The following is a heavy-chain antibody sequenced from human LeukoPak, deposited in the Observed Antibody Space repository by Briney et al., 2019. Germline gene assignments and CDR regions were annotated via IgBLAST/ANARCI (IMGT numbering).Heavy chain of an antibody. V-gene: IGHV3-64*01. CDR3: ARGPYYYGSGSYFHPPYFDY. CDR2: ISSNGGST. Sequence: GGSLRLSCAASGFTFSSYAMHWVRQAPGKGLEYVSAISSNGGSTYYANSVKGRFTISRDNSENTLYLQMGSLRAEDMAVYYCARGPYYYGSGSYFHPPYFDYWGQGTLVTVSS. J-gene: IGHJ4*02. D-gene: IGHD3-10*01. CDR1: GFTFSSYA.